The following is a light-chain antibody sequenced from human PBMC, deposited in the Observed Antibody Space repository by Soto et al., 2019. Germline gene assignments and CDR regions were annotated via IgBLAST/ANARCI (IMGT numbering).Light chain of an antibody. Sequence: EIVLTQSPGTLSLSPGERATLSCRASQSVTNNYLAWYQQKPGQAPTFLIYGASSRATGIPERFSGSGSGTDFTLTISRLEPEDFAVYYCQFYGDPPRTFGQGTKVEI. CDR2: GAS. CDR3: QFYGDPPRT. V-gene: IGKV3-20*01. J-gene: IGKJ1*01. CDR1: QSVTNNY.